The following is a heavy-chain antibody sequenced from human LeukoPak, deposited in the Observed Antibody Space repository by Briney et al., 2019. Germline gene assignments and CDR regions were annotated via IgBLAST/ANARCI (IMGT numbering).Heavy chain of an antibody. Sequence: GSLRLSCAASGFAFSSYWMTWVRHAPGKGLEWVANIKQDGSAKYYVDSLRGRFSISRDNVKNSLFLQMNSLSDDDTAVYYCARCPYDSTGYYSVPSHLDYWGQGTLVTVSS. J-gene: IGHJ4*02. V-gene: IGHV3-7*01. CDR3: ARCPYDSTGYYSVPSHLDY. CDR2: IKQDGSAK. CDR1: GFAFSSYW. D-gene: IGHD3-22*01.